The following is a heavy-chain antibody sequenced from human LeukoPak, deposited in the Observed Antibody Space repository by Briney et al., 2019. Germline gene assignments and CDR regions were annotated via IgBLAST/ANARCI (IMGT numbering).Heavy chain of an antibody. D-gene: IGHD6-13*01. Sequence: PSGTLSLTCAVSGGSISSSNWWSWVRQPPGKGLEWIGEIYHSGSTNYNPSLKSRVTISVDKSKNQFSLKLSSVTAADTAVYYCARASRGSSWYFDYWGQGTLVTVSS. CDR3: ARASRGSSWYFDY. CDR1: GGSISSSNW. J-gene: IGHJ4*02. CDR2: IYHSGST. V-gene: IGHV4-4*02.